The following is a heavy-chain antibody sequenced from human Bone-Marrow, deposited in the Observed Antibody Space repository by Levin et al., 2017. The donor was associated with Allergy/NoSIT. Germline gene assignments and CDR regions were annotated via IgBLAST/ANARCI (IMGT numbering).Heavy chain of an antibody. Sequence: GESLKISCAASGFTFSGSAMHWVRQASGKGLEWVGRIRTKVNSYGTAYAASVKGRFIISRDDSKNTAYLQMNSLKTEDTAVYYCTRQERISLVRGAPDDAFDSWGQGTMVTVSS. CDR2: IRTKVNSYGT. V-gene: IGHV3-73*01. J-gene: IGHJ3*02. CDR3: TRQERISLVRGAPDDAFDS. CDR1: GFTFSGSA. D-gene: IGHD3-10*01.